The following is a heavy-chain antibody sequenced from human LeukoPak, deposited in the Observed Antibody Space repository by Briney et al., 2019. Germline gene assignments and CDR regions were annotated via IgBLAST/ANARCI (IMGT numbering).Heavy chain of an antibody. Sequence: ASVKVSCKASGYTFTSYDINWVRQATGQGLEWMGWMNPNSGNTGYAQKFQGRVTMTGNTSIGTAYMELSSLRSEDTAVYYCARVRHYYGSGSYYAYWGQGTLVTVSS. J-gene: IGHJ4*02. CDR2: MNPNSGNT. CDR1: GYTFTSYD. CDR3: ARVRHYYGSGSYYAY. D-gene: IGHD3-10*01. V-gene: IGHV1-8*01.